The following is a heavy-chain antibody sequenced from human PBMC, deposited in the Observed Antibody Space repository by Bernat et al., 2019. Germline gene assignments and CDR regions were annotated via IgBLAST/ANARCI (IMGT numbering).Heavy chain of an antibody. CDR2: ISYDGSNK. CDR1: GFTFSSYA. CDR3: AKPLNGYGMDV. V-gene: IGHV3-30-3*02. J-gene: IGHJ6*02. Sequence: QVQLVESGGGVVQPGRSLRLSCAASGFTFSSYAMHWVRQAPGKGLEWVAVISYDGSNKYYADSVKGRFTISRDNSKNTLYLQMNSLRAEDTAVYYCAKPLNGYGMDVWGQGTTDTVSS.